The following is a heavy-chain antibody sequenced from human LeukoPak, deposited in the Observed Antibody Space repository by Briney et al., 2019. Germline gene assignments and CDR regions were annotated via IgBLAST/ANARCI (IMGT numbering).Heavy chain of an antibody. Sequence: GGSLRLSCAASGFTFSSYEMNWVRQAPGKGLEWVSYISSSGSTIYYADSVKGRFTISRDNAKNSLYLQMNSLGVDDTAVYYCVRPQLGMGYSYYMDVWGKGTTVTVSS. CDR3: VRPQLGMGYSYYMDV. CDR1: GFTFSSYE. V-gene: IGHV3-48*03. CDR2: ISSSGSTI. J-gene: IGHJ6*03. D-gene: IGHD7-27*01.